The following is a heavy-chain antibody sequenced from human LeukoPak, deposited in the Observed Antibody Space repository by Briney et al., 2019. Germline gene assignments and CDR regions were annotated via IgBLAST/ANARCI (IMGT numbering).Heavy chain of an antibody. Sequence: GGSLRLSCAASGFTFNSHGITWVRQAPGKGLEWVSSITGDGISKTWYADSVRGRFTISRDNSKNTLYLQMNSLRAEDTAVYYCLLPQWELLHMDDYWGQGTLVTVSS. CDR1: GFTFNSHG. CDR2: ITGDGISKT. CDR3: LLPQWELLHMDDY. D-gene: IGHD1-26*01. J-gene: IGHJ4*02. V-gene: IGHV3-23*01.